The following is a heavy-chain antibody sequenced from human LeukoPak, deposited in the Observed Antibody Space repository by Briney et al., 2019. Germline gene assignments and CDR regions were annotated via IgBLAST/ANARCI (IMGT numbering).Heavy chain of an antibody. Sequence: ETLSLTCAVYGGSFSGYYWSWIRQPPGKGLEWIGYIYYSGSTNYNPSLKSRVTISVDTSKNQFSLKLSSVTAADTAVYYCARHPGYGDDYVDYWGQGTLVTVSS. J-gene: IGHJ4*02. CDR2: IYYSGST. CDR1: GGSFSGYY. CDR3: ARHPGYGDDYVDY. V-gene: IGHV4-59*08. D-gene: IGHD4-17*01.